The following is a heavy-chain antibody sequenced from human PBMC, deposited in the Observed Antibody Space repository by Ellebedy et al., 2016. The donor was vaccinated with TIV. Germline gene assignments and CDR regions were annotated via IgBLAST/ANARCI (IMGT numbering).Heavy chain of an antibody. Sequence: GESLKISCAASGLTFSSHAMSWVRQAPGKGLEWVSSITESGGNTYYADSVKGRFTISRDNSKDTLFPQMNSLGAEETAIYFCARDPVGVGPAFDVWGQGTMVTVSS. J-gene: IGHJ3*01. CDR3: ARDPVGVGPAFDV. CDR2: ITESGGNT. CDR1: GLTFSSHA. D-gene: IGHD4-23*01. V-gene: IGHV3-23*01.